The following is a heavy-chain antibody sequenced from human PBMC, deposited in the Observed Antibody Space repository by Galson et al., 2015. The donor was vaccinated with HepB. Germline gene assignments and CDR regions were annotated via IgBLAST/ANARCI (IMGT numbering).Heavy chain of an antibody. V-gene: IGHV3-64D*06. D-gene: IGHD6-13*01. CDR2: VSSNGGST. J-gene: IGHJ6*02. CDR3: VKGGSSSWYGTYYYYGMDV. Sequence: SLRLSCAASGFTFSSYAMHWVRQAPGKGLEYVSAVSSNGGSTYYADSVKGRFTISRDNSKNTLYLQMSSLRAEDTAVYYCVKGGSSSWYGTYYYYGMDVWGQGTTVTFSS. CDR1: GFTFSSYA.